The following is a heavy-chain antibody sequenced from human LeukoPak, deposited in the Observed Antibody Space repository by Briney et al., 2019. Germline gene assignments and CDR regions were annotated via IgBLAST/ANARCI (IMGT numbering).Heavy chain of an antibody. CDR3: ARGGGSNFGVITD. Sequence: GASVKVSCKTSGYTFADFYLHWVRQAPGRGLEWMGWIYPKSGGTIYAQKFQGRVTMTRDTSISTTYMDLNRLRSDDTAVYYCARGGGSNFGVITDWGQGTLVTVSS. J-gene: IGHJ4*02. CDR1: GYTFADFY. CDR2: IYPKSGGT. V-gene: IGHV1-2*02. D-gene: IGHD3-3*01.